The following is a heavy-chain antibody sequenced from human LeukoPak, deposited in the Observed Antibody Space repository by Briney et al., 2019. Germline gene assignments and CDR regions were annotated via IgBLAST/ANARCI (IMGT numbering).Heavy chain of an antibody. J-gene: IGHJ4*02. CDR3: AMENGG. Sequence: PGGSLRLSCTASGFTFGDYAVTWVRQAPGKGLEWVSSISGSGGASYYAASVRGRFTISRDNSKNTLFLQMNSLRVEDTALYYCAMENGGWGQGTLVAVSS. D-gene: IGHD1-1*01. CDR1: GFTFGDYA. CDR2: ISGSGGAS. V-gene: IGHV3-23*01.